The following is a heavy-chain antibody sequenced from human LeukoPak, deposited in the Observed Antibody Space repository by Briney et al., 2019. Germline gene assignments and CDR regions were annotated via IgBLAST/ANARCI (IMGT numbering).Heavy chain of an antibody. D-gene: IGHD2-2*01. J-gene: IGHJ4*02. CDR3: ARAPAGREFDY. Sequence: GGSLRLSCAASGFTFSSYGMSWVRQAPGKGLEWVSHISNTGGTAYYADSVKGRFTISRDNSKNTLYLQMSSLRAEGTAVYYCARAPAGREFDYWGQGTLVTVSS. V-gene: IGHV3-23*01. CDR2: ISNTGGTA. CDR1: GFTFSSYG.